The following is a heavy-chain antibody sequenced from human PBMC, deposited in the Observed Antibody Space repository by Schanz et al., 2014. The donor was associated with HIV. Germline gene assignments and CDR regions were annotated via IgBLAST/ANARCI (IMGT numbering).Heavy chain of an antibody. CDR2: IWYDGSNK. D-gene: IGHD3-16*01. Sequence: QVQLVESGGGVVKPGKSLRVSCAASGFTFSNYGMHWVRQAPGKGLEWVAVIWYDGSNKYYADSVKGRFTISRDNSKNTLYLQMNSLRAEDTAVYYCARVANWDYYGMDVWGRGTTVTVSS. V-gene: IGHV3-33*08. CDR3: ARVANWDYYGMDV. J-gene: IGHJ6*02. CDR1: GFTFSNYG.